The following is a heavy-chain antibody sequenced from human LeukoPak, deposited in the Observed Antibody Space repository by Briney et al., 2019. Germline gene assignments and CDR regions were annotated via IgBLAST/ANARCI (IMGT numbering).Heavy chain of an antibody. CDR3: ARGVGLTDFDY. D-gene: IGHD2-15*01. J-gene: IGHJ4*02. Sequence: GGSLRLSCAASGFTFDDYGMSWVRQAPGKGLEWVSGINWNGGSTGYADSVKGRFTTSRDNAKNSLYLQMNSLRAEDTALYYCARGVGLTDFDYWGQGTLVTVSS. CDR1: GFTFDDYG. CDR2: INWNGGST. V-gene: IGHV3-20*04.